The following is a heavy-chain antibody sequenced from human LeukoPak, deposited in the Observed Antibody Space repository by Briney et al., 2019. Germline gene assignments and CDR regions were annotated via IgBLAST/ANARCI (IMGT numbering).Heavy chain of an antibody. Sequence: SQTLSLTCALSGDSVSSNSAAWNWLRQSPSRGLEWLGRTYYRSKWYNDYAVSVKSRITINPDTSKNQFSLQLNSVTPEDTAVYYCAYQQLVGNDAFDIWGQGTMVTVSS. V-gene: IGHV6-1*01. CDR1: GDSVSSNSAA. CDR3: AYQQLVGNDAFDI. J-gene: IGHJ3*02. CDR2: TYYRSKWYN. D-gene: IGHD6-13*01.